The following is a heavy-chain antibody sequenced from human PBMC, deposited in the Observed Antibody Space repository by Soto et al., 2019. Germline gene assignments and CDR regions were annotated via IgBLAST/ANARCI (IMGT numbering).Heavy chain of an antibody. CDR2: INHSGST. J-gene: IGHJ6*02. Sequence: SETLSVICAVYGGSVSGYYWSWIRQPPGKGLEWIGEINHSGSTNYNPSLKSRVTISVDTSKNQFSLKLSSVTAADTAVYYCARLRFLEWLSRGYYYYYGMDVWGHGTTVPVS. CDR3: ARLRFLEWLSRGYYYYYGMDV. D-gene: IGHD3-3*01. V-gene: IGHV4-34*01. CDR1: GGSVSGYY.